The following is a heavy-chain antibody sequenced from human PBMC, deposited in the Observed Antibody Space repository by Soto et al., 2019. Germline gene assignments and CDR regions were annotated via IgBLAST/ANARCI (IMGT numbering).Heavy chain of an antibody. CDR2: IYYSGST. CDR3: AISSGYADWFDP. V-gene: IGHV4-31*03. Sequence: PSETLSLTCTVSGGSISSGGYYWSWIRQHPGKGLEWIGYIYYSGSTYYNPSLKSRVTISVDTSKNQFSLKLRSATAADTAVYYCAISSGYADWFDPWGQGTLVTVSS. CDR1: GGSISSGGYY. J-gene: IGHJ5*02. D-gene: IGHD3-22*01.